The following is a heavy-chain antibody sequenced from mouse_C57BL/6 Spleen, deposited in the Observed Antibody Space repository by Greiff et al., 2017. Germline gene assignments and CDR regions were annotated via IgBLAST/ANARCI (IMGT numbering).Heavy chain of an antibody. CDR1: GFSLSTFGMG. CDR2: IWWDDDK. Sequence: QVTLQVSGPGLLQPSQTLSLTCSFSGFSLSTFGMGVGWIRQPPGKGLEWLANIWWDDDKYYNPDLKSRLTISKATSNNQVFLQIASVDTAATAADYCARIPIAKGAMDYWGQGTSVTVSA. CDR3: ARIPIAKGAMDY. D-gene: IGHD3-3*01. J-gene: IGHJ4*01. V-gene: IGHV8-8*01.